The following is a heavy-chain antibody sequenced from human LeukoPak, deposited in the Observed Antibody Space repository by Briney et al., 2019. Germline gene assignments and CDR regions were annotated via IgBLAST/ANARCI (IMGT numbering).Heavy chain of an antibody. V-gene: IGHV7-4-1*02. CDR1: GYTFTSYA. J-gene: IGHJ3*02. Sequence: GASVKVSCKASGYTFTSYAMNWVRQAPGQGLEWMGWINTNTGNPPYAQGFTGRFVFSLDTSVSTAYLQISSLKAEDTAVYYCARARSGWTADAFDIWGQGTMVTVSS. CDR2: INTNTGNP. D-gene: IGHD6-19*01. CDR3: ARARSGWTADAFDI.